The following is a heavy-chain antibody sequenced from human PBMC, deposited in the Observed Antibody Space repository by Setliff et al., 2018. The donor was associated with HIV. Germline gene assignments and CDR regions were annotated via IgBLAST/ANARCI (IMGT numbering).Heavy chain of an antibody. CDR3: ARDYSPTFYYYDSSGTFDY. J-gene: IGHJ4*02. D-gene: IGHD3-22*01. CDR2: IVLMSGTA. Sequence: VKVSCKASGDTFSNYVLSWVRQAPGQGLEWMGGIVLMSGTADYAQKFHGRVTITADESTSTAYMELSSLRSEDTAVYYCARDYSPTFYYYDSSGTFDYWGQGTLVTVSS. V-gene: IGHV1-69*13. CDR1: GDTFSNYV.